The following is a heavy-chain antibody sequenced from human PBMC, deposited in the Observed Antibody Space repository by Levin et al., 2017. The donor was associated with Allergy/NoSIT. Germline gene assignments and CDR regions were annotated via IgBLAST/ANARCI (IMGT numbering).Heavy chain of an antibody. J-gene: IGHJ6*03. D-gene: IGHD2-2*01. CDR2: ISTHNGNT. CDR1: GYTFKNYG. CDR3: ARFVVTPVSYFYTDG. Sequence: ASVKVSCKASGYTFKNYGISWVRQAPGQGLEWMGWISTHNGNTNYAQSFQGRVTMTTDTSTSTADMELRSLISDDTAVYYCARFVVTPVSYFYTDGWGKGTTVTVYS. V-gene: IGHV1-18*01.